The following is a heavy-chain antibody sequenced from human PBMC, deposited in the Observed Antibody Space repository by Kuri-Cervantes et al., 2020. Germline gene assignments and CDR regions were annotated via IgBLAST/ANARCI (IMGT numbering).Heavy chain of an antibody. CDR1: GFTFSDYY. Sequence: GGSLRLSCAASGFTFSDYYMSWIRQAPGKVLEWVAYISSSGSTIYYAVSVKGRFTISRDNAKNSLYLQMNSLRDEDTAVYYCARGPYYDILIRQVGWFDPWGQGTLVTVSS. V-gene: IGHV3-11*04. CDR2: ISSSGSTI. CDR3: ARGPYYDILIRQVGWFDP. D-gene: IGHD3-9*01. J-gene: IGHJ5*02.